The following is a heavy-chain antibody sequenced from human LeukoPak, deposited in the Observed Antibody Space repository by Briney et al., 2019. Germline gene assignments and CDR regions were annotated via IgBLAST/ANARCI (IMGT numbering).Heavy chain of an antibody. J-gene: IGHJ4*02. D-gene: IGHD6-13*01. CDR1: GGFISSNSAY. CDR3: ARHGYSSSWF. CDR2: IYYSGTT. Sequence: SETLSLTCTVSGGFISSNSAYWSWIRQPPGKALEWIGNIYYSGTTYYNPSLQSRVTISVDTSKNQFSLKLSSVAAADTAVYYCARHGYSSSWFWGQGTLVTVSS. V-gene: IGHV4-39*01.